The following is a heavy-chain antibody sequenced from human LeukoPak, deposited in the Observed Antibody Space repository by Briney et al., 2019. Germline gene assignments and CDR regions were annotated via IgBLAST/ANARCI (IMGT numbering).Heavy chain of an antibody. CDR2: IYYSGST. CDR1: GGSISSSSYY. D-gene: IGHD3-22*01. Sequence: SETLSLTCTVSGGSISSSSYYWGWIRQPPGKGLEWIGSIYYSGSTYYNPSLKSRVTISVDTSKNQFSLELSSVTAADTAVYYCARNYDSSGYYLLFDYWGQGTLVTVSP. J-gene: IGHJ4*02. CDR3: ARNYDSSGYYLLFDY. V-gene: IGHV4-39*01.